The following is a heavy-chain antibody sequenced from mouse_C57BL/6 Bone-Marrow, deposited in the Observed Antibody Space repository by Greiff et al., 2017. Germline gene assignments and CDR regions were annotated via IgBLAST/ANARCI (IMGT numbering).Heavy chain of an antibody. J-gene: IGHJ3*01. D-gene: IGHD2-4*01. V-gene: IGHV5-6*01. CDR3: ARHDYSWFAY. CDR2: ISSGGSYT. Sequence: EVKLMESGGDLVKPGGSLKLSCAASGFTFSSYGMSWVRQTPDKRLEWVATISSGGSYTYYPDSVKGRFTISRDNANNTLYLQMSSLKSEDTAMYYCARHDYSWFAYWGQGTLVTVSA. CDR1: GFTFSSYG.